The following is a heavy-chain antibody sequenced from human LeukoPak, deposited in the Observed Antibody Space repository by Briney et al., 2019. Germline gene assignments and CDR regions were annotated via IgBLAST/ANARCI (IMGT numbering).Heavy chain of an antibody. V-gene: IGHV3-21*01. CDR1: GFTFSSYS. J-gene: IGHJ3*02. CDR2: ISSRSSYI. CDR3: ARDRWGGDSSGDAFDI. D-gene: IGHD3-22*01. Sequence: GGSLRLSCAASGFTFSSYSMNWVRQAPGKGLEWVSSISSRSSYIYYADSVKGRFTISRDNAKNSLYLQMNSLRAEDTAVYYCARDRWGGDSSGDAFDIWGQGTMVTVSS.